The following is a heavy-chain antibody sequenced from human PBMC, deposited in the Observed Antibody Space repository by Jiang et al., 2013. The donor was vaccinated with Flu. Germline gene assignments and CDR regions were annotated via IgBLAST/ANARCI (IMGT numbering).Heavy chain of an antibody. Sequence: KSRVTISVDTSKNQFSLKLSSVTAADTAVYYCARGDYGDSDYFDYWGQGTLVTVSS. V-gene: IGHV4-34*01. CDR3: ARGDYGDSDYFDY. J-gene: IGHJ4*02. D-gene: IGHD4-17*01.